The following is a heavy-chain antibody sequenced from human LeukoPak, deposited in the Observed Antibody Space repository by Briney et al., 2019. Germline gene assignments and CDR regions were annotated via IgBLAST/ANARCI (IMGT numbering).Heavy chain of an antibody. V-gene: IGHV4-4*07. J-gene: IGHJ6*03. Sequence: SETLSLTCTVSGGSISSYYWTWIRQPAGKGLEWIGRISTSGSTNYKPSLKSRVTISVDASKNQFSLKLGSVTAADTAMYYCAREESDWSSLGYYYHYMDVWGKGTTVAISS. D-gene: IGHD3-9*01. CDR3: AREESDWSSLGYYYHYMDV. CDR2: ISTSGST. CDR1: GGSISSYY.